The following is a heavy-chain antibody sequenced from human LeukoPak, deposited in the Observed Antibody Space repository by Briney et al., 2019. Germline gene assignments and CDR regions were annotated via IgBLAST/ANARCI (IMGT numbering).Heavy chain of an antibody. CDR2: ISYSGST. CDR3: ARDQSLWTGYYIWNYFDP. V-gene: IGHV4-59*01. D-gene: IGHD3/OR15-3a*01. Sequence: PSETLSLTCSVSGDSIRSYHWSWIRQPPGKGLEWIGYISYSGSTKYNPSLKSRVSISVDTSKNQFFLNLTSVTAADTAVYYCARDQSLWTGYYIWNYFDPWGQGTLVTVSS. J-gene: IGHJ5*02. CDR1: GDSIRSYH.